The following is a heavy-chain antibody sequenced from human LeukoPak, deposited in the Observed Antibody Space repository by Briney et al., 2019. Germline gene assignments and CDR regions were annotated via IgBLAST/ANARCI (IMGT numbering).Heavy chain of an antibody. Sequence: SETLSLTCIVSGGSISSSGYYWGWIRQPPEKGLEWIGSIYYTGSTNYNPSLKSRVTISVDTSKNQFSLKQSSVTAADTAVYYCARVMVPKRAAYYYYYMDVWGKGTTVTVSS. V-gene: IGHV4-39*07. D-gene: IGHD3-10*01. CDR1: GGSISSSGYY. CDR3: ARVMVPKRAAYYYYYMDV. CDR2: IYYTGST. J-gene: IGHJ6*03.